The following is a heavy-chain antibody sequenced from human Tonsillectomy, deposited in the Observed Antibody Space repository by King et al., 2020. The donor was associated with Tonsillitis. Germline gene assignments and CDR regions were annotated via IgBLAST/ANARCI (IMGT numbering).Heavy chain of an antibody. J-gene: IGHJ4*02. CDR1: GGIFRSYG. CDR3: ATNPLGYCSGGVCYSFDF. CDR2: IIPTFGTT. V-gene: IGHV1-69*01. D-gene: IGHD2-8*02. Sequence: QLVQSGAEVKKPGSSVKVSCKASGGIFRSYGISWVRQAPGQGLEWMGGIIPTFGTTNYAQKFQGRVTITADESTTAAYMELPGPTFEDTAVYYCATNPLGYCSGGVCYSFDFWGQGTLVTVSS.